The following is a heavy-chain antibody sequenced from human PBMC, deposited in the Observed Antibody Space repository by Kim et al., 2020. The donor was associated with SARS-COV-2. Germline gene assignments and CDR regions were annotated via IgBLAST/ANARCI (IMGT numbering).Heavy chain of an antibody. CDR3: ARGRKQWLTYYYYYGMDV. V-gene: IGHV3-20*03. D-gene: IGHD6-19*01. Sequence: KGRLTTSRDNAKNSLYLQMNSLRAEDTALYYCARGRKQWLTYYYYYGMDVWGQGTTVTVSS. J-gene: IGHJ6*02.